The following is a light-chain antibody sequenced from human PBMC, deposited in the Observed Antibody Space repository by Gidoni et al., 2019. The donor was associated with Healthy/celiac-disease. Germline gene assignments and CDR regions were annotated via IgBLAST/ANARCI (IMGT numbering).Light chain of an antibody. CDR3: QQYGSSYT. CDR2: GAS. V-gene: IGKV3-20*01. CDR1: QSVSSSY. Sequence: EIVFTQSPGTLSLSPGERATLSCRASQSVSSSYLAWYQQKPGQAPRLLIYGASSRATGIPDRFSGSGSGTDFTLTISRLEPEDFAVYYCQQYGSSYTFXXXTKLEIK. J-gene: IGKJ2*01.